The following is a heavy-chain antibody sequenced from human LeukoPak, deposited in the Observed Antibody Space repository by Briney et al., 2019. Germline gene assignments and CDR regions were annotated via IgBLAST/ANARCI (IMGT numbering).Heavy chain of an antibody. CDR3: TTGYSGYDYNY. V-gene: IGHV3-15*01. J-gene: IGHJ4*02. CDR1: GFTFSNAW. D-gene: IGHD5-12*01. Sequence: GGSLRLSCAASGFTFSNAWMSWVRQAPGKGLEWVGRIKSKTDGGTTDYAAPVKGRVTISRDYSKNTLYLQMNSLKTEDTAVYYCTTGYSGYDYNYWGQGTLVTVSS. CDR2: IKSKTDGGTT.